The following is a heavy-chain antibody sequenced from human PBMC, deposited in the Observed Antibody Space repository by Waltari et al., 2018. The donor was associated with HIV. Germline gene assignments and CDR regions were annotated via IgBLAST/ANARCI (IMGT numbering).Heavy chain of an antibody. D-gene: IGHD4-17*01. CDR3: ARAGGDYGDEKGY. CDR2: MSYDGSNK. CDR1: GFTFSSYA. Sequence: QVQLVESGGGVVQPGRSLRLSCAASGFTFSSYAMHWVRQAPGKGLGGVAVMSYDGSNKDYADSVKGRFTISRDNSKNTVYLQMNSLRAEDTAVYYCARAGGDYGDEKGYWGQGTRVTVSS. V-gene: IGHV3-30-3*01. J-gene: IGHJ4*02.